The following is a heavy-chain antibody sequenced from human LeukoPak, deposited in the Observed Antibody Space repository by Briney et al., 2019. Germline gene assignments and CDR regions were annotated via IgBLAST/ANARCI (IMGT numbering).Heavy chain of an antibody. J-gene: IGHJ4*02. CDR1: GFTFSSYS. CDR3: ARQIGAWSYVVPSVLCDY. Sequence: PGGSLRRSCAASGFTFSSYSMNWVRPAPGKGLGLVSSLSNSRSYLYYAPSVKGRFTISRDNAKNSLYLQMNSLRAEDTAVYYCARQIGAWSYVVPSVLCDYWGQGTLVTVSS. D-gene: IGHD2-15*01. CDR2: LSNSRSYL. V-gene: IGHV3-21*01.